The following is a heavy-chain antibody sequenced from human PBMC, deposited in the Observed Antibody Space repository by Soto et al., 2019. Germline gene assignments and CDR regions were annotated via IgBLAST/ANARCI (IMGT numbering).Heavy chain of an antibody. J-gene: IGHJ4*02. CDR2: INPNSGGT. D-gene: IGHD2-2*01. CDR1: GYTFTGYY. CDR3: ARDIVVVPAAVGEDDY. Sequence: ASVKGSCKASGYTFTGYYMHWVRQAPGQGLEWMGWINPNSGGTNYAQKFQGRVTMTRDTSISTAYMELSRLRSDDTAVYYCARDIVVVPAAVGEDDYWGQGTLVTVSS. V-gene: IGHV1-2*02.